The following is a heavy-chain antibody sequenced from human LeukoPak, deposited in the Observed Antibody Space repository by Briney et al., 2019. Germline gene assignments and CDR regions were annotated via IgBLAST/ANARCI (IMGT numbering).Heavy chain of an antibody. Sequence: SETLSLTCAVSGGSISSSNWWSWVRQPPGKGLEWIGEIYHSGSTNYNPSLKSRVTISVDKSKNQFSLKLSSVTAADTAVYYCASTPTYSSSWYRENYWYFDLWGRGTLVTVSS. CDR3: ASTPTYSSSWYRENYWYFDL. CDR1: GGSISSSNW. D-gene: IGHD6-13*01. V-gene: IGHV4-4*02. J-gene: IGHJ2*01. CDR2: IYHSGST.